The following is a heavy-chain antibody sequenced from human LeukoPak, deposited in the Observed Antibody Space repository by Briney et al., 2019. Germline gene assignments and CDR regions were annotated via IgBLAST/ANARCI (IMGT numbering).Heavy chain of an antibody. J-gene: IGHJ2*01. CDR3: ARGCSSASCQGNWRYWYFDL. CDR2: MNPNSGNT. V-gene: IGHV1-8*03. CDR1: GYTFTSYD. D-gene: IGHD2-2*01. Sequence: ASVKVSCKASGYTFTSYDINWVRQATGQGPEWMGWMNPNSGNTGHAQKFQGRVTITRNTSISTAYMELSSLTSDDTAVYYCARGCSSASCQGNWRYWYFDLWGRGTLVTVSS.